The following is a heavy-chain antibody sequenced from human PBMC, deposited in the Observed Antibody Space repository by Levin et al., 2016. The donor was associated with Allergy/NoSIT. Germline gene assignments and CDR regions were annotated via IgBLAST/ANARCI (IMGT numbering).Heavy chain of an antibody. Sequence: WIRQPPGKGLEWVSAISGSGGSTYYADSVKGRFTISRDNSKNTLYLQMNSLRAEDTAVYYCAKDKPTIFGVVTARTYYYYGMDVWGQGTTVTVSS. J-gene: IGHJ6*02. CDR2: ISGSGGST. D-gene: IGHD3-3*01. CDR3: AKDKPTIFGVVTARTYYYYGMDV. V-gene: IGHV3-23*01.